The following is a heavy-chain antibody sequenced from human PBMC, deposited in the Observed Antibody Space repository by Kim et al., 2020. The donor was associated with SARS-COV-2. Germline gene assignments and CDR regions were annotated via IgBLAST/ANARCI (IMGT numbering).Heavy chain of an antibody. D-gene: IGHD6-13*01. CDR3: ARDPMYSSSWIGSTQYYYYYYGMDV. V-gene: IGHV3-21*01. CDR2: ISSSSSYI. Sequence: GGSLRLSCAASGFTFSSYSMNWVRQAPGKGLEWVSSISSSSSYIYYADSVKGRFTISRDNAKNSLYLQMNSLRAEDTAVYYCARDPMYSSSWIGSTQYYYYYYGMDVWGQGTTGTVSS. J-gene: IGHJ6*02. CDR1: GFTFSSYS.